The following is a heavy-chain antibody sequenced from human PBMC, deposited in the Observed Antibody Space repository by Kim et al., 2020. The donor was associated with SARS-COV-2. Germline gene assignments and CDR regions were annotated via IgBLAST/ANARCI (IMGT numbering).Heavy chain of an antibody. CDR1: GFTFSSYW. D-gene: IGHD3-10*01. CDR2: INSDGSST. V-gene: IGHV3-74*01. J-gene: IGHJ4*02. CDR3: AREGRDGDYVDY. Sequence: GGSLRLSCAASGFTFSSYWMHWVRQAPGKGLVWVSRINSDGSSTSYADSVKGRFTISRDNAKNTLYLQMNSLRAEDTAVYYCAREGRDGDYVDYWGQGTLDTVSS.